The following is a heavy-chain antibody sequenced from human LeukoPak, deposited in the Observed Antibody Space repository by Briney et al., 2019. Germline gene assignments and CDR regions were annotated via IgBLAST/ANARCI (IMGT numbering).Heavy chain of an antibody. CDR1: GGSFSYYY. D-gene: IGHD6-19*01. Sequence: PSETLSLTCAVYGGSFSYYYWSWIRQPPGKGLEWIGEINHSGITNYNPSLKSRVTISADTSKNQFSLKLTSVTAADTAVYYCARLNSYSSGWYRYWGQGTLVTVSS. CDR3: ARLNSYSSGWYRY. V-gene: IGHV4-34*01. CDR2: INHSGIT. J-gene: IGHJ4*02.